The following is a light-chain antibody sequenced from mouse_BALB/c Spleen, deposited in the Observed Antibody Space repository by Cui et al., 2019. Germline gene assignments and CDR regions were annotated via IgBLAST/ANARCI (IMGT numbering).Light chain of an antibody. J-gene: IGKJ5*01. Sequence: DIVMTQSHQFMSTSVGDRVRITCKASQDVGSAVAWYQQKPGQSPKLLIYWASTRHTGVPDRFTGSGTGTDFTITISNVQSEDLADYFCQQYSSYPLTFGAGTKLELK. V-gene: IGKV6-23*01. CDR1: QDVGSA. CDR2: WAS. CDR3: QQYSSYPLT.